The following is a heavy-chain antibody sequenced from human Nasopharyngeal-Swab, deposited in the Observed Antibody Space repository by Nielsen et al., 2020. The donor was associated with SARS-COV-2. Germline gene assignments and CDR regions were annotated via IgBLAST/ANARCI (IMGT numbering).Heavy chain of an antibody. Sequence: GESLKISCAASGFTFSSYSMNWVRQAPGKGLEWVSFISSSSSYIYYADSVKGRFTISRDNAKNSLYLQMNSLRAEDTAVYYCARSGELRFLEWLNTRPDYWGQGTLVTVSS. CDR2: ISSSSSYI. V-gene: IGHV3-21*01. D-gene: IGHD3-3*01. CDR1: GFTFSSYS. CDR3: ARSGELRFLEWLNTRPDY. J-gene: IGHJ4*02.